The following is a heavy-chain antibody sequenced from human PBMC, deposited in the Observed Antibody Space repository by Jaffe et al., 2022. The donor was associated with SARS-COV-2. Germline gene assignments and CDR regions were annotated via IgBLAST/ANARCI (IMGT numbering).Heavy chain of an antibody. CDR1: GYSFTSYW. Sequence: EVQLVQSGAEVKKPGESLKISCKGSGYSFTSYWIGWVRQMPGKGLEWMGIIYPGDSDTRYSPSFQGQVTISADKSISTAYLQWSSLKASDTAMYYCARSRQIIRGSAYVGYYYYYYGMDVWGQGTTVTVSS. CDR2: IYPGDSDT. CDR3: ARSRQIIRGSAYVGYYYYYYGMDV. J-gene: IGHJ6*02. D-gene: IGHD1-26*01. V-gene: IGHV5-51*01.